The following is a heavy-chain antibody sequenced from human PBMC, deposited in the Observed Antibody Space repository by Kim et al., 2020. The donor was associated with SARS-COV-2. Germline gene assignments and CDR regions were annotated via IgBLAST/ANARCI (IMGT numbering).Heavy chain of an antibody. CDR3: ARDSSSGWDNWFDP. J-gene: IGHJ5*02. D-gene: IGHD6-19*01. Sequence: AQKLQGRVTMTTDTSTSKAYMELRSLRSDGTAVYYCARDSSSGWDNWFDPWGQGTLVTVSS. V-gene: IGHV1-18*01.